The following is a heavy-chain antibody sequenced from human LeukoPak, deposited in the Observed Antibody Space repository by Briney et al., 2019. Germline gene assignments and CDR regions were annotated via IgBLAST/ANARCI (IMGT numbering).Heavy chain of an antibody. Sequence: GGSLRLSCAASGFTFSGYSMNWVRQAPGKGLEWVASMNSGPIYYADSVKGRFTISRDNAKNSLYLQMNSLRAEDTAVYFCARDTYYYDTSGYYINDLWGQRTLVTVSS. J-gene: IGHJ5*02. CDR2: MNSGPI. CDR1: GFTFSGYS. D-gene: IGHD3-22*01. V-gene: IGHV3-21*01. CDR3: ARDTYYYDTSGYYINDL.